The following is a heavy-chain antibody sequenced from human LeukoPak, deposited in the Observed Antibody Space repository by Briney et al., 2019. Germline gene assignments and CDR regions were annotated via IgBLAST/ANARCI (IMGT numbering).Heavy chain of an antibody. CDR2: VYSGGTT. CDR3: AKATAVPGPPYHHYYMGV. Sequence: GESLRLSCAASEFTVSGNYMSWVRQAPGKEPEWVSVVYSGGTTYYADSVRGRFTISRDNSKNTLYLQMNGLRAEDTAIYYCAKATAVPGPPYHHYYMGVWGKGTTVTVSS. CDR1: EFTVSGNY. D-gene: IGHD6-19*01. J-gene: IGHJ6*03. V-gene: IGHV3-66*02.